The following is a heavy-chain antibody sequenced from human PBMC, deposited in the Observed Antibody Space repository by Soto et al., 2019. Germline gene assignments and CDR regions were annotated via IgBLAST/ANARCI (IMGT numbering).Heavy chain of an antibody. CDR1: GYSFTSYW. D-gene: IGHD2-21*02. V-gene: IGHV5-51*01. CDR2: IYPGDSDT. CDR3: AREGEVVVVTATTYYYYGMDV. J-gene: IGHJ6*02. Sequence: GESLKISCKCSGYSFTSYWIGWVRQMPGKGLEWMGIIYPGDSDTRYSPSFQGQVTISADKSISTAYLQWSSLKASDTAMYYCAREGEVVVVTATTYYYYGMDVWGQGTTVTVSS.